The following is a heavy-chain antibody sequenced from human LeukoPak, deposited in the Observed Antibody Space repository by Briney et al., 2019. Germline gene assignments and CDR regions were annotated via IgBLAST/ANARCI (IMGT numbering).Heavy chain of an antibody. CDR3: AKESALYYDSIY. V-gene: IGHV3-23*01. J-gene: IGHJ4*02. CDR2: ISGSGGST. Sequence: GGSLRLSCAASEFTFSSYAMSWVRQAPGRGLEWVSGISGSGGSTYYADSVKGRFTISRDNSKNTLYLQMNSLRAEDTAVYYCAKESALYYDSIYWGQGTLVTVSS. D-gene: IGHD3-22*01. CDR1: EFTFSSYA.